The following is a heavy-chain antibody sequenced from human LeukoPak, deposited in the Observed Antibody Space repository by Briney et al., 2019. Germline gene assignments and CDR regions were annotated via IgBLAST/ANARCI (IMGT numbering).Heavy chain of an antibody. CDR2: ISSSSSYI. V-gene: IGHV3-21*01. D-gene: IGHD6-19*01. CDR1: GFTFSSYS. CDR3: ARDKQWLVRTSRGFFDY. Sequence: GGSLRLSCAASGFTFSSYSMNWVRQAPGKGLEWVSSISSSSSYIYYADSVKGRFTISRDNAKNSLYLQMNSLRAEDPAVYYCARDKQWLVRTSRGFFDYWGQGTLVTVSS. J-gene: IGHJ4*02.